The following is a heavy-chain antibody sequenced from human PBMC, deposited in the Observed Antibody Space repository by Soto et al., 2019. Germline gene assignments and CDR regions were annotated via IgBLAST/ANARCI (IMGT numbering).Heavy chain of an antibody. J-gene: IGHJ3*01. Sequence: GGSLRLSCAASGFSFSGSAMHWVRQASGKGLEWVGRIRSKANSYATAFAASVKGRFTISRDDSKNTAYLQMNSLKTEDTAVYYCTRHVDPYHCSGGSCHLDAFDVWGQGTMVTVSS. V-gene: IGHV3-73*01. CDR2: IRSKANSYAT. D-gene: IGHD2-15*01. CDR1: GFSFSGSA. CDR3: TRHVDPYHCSGGSCHLDAFDV.